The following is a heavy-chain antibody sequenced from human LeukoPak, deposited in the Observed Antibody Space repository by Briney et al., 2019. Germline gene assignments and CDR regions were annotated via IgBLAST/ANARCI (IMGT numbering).Heavy chain of an antibody. CDR3: ARDREQHGYFDY. CDR2: ISSSSSYI. Sequence: GGSLRLSCAASGFTFSSYSMNWVRQAPGRGLEWVSSISSSSSYIYYADSVKGRFTISRDNAKNSLYLQMNSLRAEDTAVYYCARDREQHGYFDYWGQGTLVTVSS. V-gene: IGHV3-21*01. CDR1: GFTFSSYS. J-gene: IGHJ4*02. D-gene: IGHD6-13*01.